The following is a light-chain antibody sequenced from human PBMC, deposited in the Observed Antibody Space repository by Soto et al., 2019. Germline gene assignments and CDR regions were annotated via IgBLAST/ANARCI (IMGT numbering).Light chain of an antibody. V-gene: IGLV2-14*03. CDR1: SSDVGGYNY. CDR2: DVS. J-gene: IGLJ2*01. Sequence: QSALTQPASVSGSPRQSITISCTGTSSDVGGYNYVSWYQHHPGKAPKLMIYDVSNRPSGVSNRFSGSKSGNTASLTISGLQAEDEADYYCSSYTSSSTLVFGGGTKVTVL. CDR3: SSYTSSSTLV.